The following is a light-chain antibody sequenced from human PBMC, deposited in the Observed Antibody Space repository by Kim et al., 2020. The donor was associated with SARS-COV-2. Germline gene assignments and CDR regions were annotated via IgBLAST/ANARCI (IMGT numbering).Light chain of an antibody. CDR3: QHFGGSPSIS. CDR2: DAC. V-gene: IGKV3-20*01. J-gene: IGKJ5*01. Sequence: PGERATLYCRASRTIGNAFLGWYRQEPGRPPRLLSYDACGRATGIPDRFSGSGSGTDFTHTISRLEPEDSGVCYCQHFGGSPSISFGQGTRVEIK. CDR1: RTIGNAF.